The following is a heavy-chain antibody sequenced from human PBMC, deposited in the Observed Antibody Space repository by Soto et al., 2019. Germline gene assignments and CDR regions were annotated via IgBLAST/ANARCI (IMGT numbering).Heavy chain of an antibody. J-gene: IGHJ5*02. CDR1: GGSMNRTNW. D-gene: IGHD3-9*01. V-gene: IGHV4-4*02. Sequence: TSETLSLTCAVSGGSMNRTNWWSWVRQPPGKRLEWIGEISHGGRTNYSPSLKSRLTISIDISKNQFSLRLTSVTAADTAVYYCARYYFDITSPDSWFDPWGPGTLVTVSS. CDR2: ISHGGRT. CDR3: ARYYFDITSPDSWFDP.